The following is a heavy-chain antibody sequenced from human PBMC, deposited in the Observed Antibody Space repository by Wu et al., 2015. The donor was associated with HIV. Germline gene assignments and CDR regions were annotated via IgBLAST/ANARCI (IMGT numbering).Heavy chain of an antibody. J-gene: IGHJ4*02. D-gene: IGHD2-15*01. CDR2: MNPNSGGT. CDR3: ARDYCSGGFCHYFFDS. V-gene: IGHV1-2*02. Sequence: QVQLLQSGAEVKKPGASVKVSCQTSGYTSTGHYTHWVRQTPGQRPEWMGWMNPNSGGTTYAPKFQGRVTMTRDTSTSTAYLELSSLTSDDTAVYYCARDYCSGGFCHYFFDSVGPGNPGPPSPQ. CDR1: GYTSTGHY.